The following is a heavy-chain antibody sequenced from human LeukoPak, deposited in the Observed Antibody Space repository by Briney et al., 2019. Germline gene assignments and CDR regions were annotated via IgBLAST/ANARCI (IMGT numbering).Heavy chain of an antibody. J-gene: IGHJ1*01. CDR3: ARVGYYDSSGYYREYFQH. V-gene: IGHV3-7*01. D-gene: IGHD3-22*01. CDR2: IKQDGSEK. Sequence: GGSLRLSCAASGFTFSSYWMSWVRQAPGKGLEWVANIKQDGSEKYYVDSVKGRFTISRDNAKNSLYLQMNSLRAEDTAVYYCARVGYYDSSGYYREYFQHWGQGTLVTVSS. CDR1: GFTFSSYW.